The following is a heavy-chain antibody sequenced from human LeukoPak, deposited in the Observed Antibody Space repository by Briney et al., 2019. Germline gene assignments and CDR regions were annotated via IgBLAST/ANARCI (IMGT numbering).Heavy chain of an antibody. CDR2: FYVGGAT. V-gene: IGHV3-53*01. D-gene: IGHD5-24*01. J-gene: IGHJ4*02. Sequence: PGGSLRLSCAVSGFSVTNNYMSWVRQAPGKGLEWVSVFYVGGATYYADSVKGRFTISRDNSENTLYLQMKSLRAEDTAVYYQPRGDGFNLFAYWRQGTLVTVSS. CDR1: GFSVTNNY. CDR3: PRGDGFNLFAY.